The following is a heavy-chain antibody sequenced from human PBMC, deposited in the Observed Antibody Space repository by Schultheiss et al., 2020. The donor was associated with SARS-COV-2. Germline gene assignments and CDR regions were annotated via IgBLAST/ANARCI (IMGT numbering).Heavy chain of an antibody. CDR1: GFTFSSYW. Sequence: GVLKISCAASGFTFSSYWMSWVRQAPGKGLEWVANIKQDGSEKYYVDSVKGRFTISRDNAKNSLYLQMNSLRAEDTAVYYCAKDTLGYCSGGSCVLHYWGQGTLVTVSS. D-gene: IGHD2-15*01. V-gene: IGHV3-7*01. CDR2: IKQDGSEK. CDR3: AKDTLGYCSGGSCVLHY. J-gene: IGHJ4*02.